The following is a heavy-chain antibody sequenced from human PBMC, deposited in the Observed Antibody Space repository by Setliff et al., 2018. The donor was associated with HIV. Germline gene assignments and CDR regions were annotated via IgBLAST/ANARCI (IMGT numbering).Heavy chain of an antibody. CDR2: INPSGGST. CDR3: ARVGDGYNSFDY. V-gene: IGHV1-46*01. Sequence: GASVKVSCKASGYSFTSCSMHWVRQAPGHGLEWMGIINPSGGSTTYSQKFQGRVIMTRDTSTSTVYMELNSLRSEDTAVYYCARVGDGYNSFDYWGQGTLVTVSS. J-gene: IGHJ4*02. CDR1: GYSFTSCS. D-gene: IGHD5-12*01.